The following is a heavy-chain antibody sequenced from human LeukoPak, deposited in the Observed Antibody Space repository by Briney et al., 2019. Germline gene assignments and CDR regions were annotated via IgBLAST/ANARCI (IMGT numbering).Heavy chain of an antibody. CDR1: GGSISSYY. CDR2: IYYSGST. V-gene: IGHV4-59*01. CDR3: ARGRHSYGTDHY. D-gene: IGHD5-18*01. J-gene: IGHJ4*02. Sequence: SETLSLTCTVSGGSISSYYWSWIRQPPGKGLEWIGYIYYSGSTNYNPSLKSRVTISVDTSKNQFSLKLSSVTAADTAVYYCARGRHSYGTDHYWGQGTLVTVSS.